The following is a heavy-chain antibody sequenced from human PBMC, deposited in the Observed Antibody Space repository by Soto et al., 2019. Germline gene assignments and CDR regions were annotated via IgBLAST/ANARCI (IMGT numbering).Heavy chain of an antibody. D-gene: IGHD3-3*01. CDR1: GDSVSRNSAA. Sequence: SQTVSLTCAISGDSVSRNSAAWNWIRQSPSRVLGWLGRTYYRSKWYNDYAVCVKSRITINPDTSKNQFSLPLNSVTSEDTAVYYCTRGRYYDGWSQKFYYYGLDIWGQGTTVTVSS. CDR3: TRGRYYDGWSQKFYYYGLDI. V-gene: IGHV6-1*01. CDR2: TYYRSKWYN. J-gene: IGHJ6*02.